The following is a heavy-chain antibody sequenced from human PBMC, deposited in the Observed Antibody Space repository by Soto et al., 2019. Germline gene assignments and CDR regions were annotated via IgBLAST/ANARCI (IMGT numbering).Heavy chain of an antibody. D-gene: IGHD2-21*02. CDR3: ARDSPAGTVVTRRRMDY. V-gene: IGHV1-46*01. CDR1: GYTFTSYY. CDR2: INPSGGST. J-gene: IGHJ4*02. Sequence: ASVKVCCKASGYTFTSYYMHWVRQAPGQGLEWMGIINPSGGSTSYAQKFQGRVTMTRDTSTSTVYMELSSLRSEDTAVYYCARDSPAGTVVTRRRMDYWGQGTLVTVSS.